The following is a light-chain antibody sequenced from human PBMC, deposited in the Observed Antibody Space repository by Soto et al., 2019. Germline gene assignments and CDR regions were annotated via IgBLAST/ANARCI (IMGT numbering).Light chain of an antibody. CDR1: QSVSSSY. CDR2: GAS. CDR3: QQYGSSPNT. J-gene: IGKJ2*01. V-gene: IGKV3-20*01. Sequence: EIVLTQSPGTLSLSPGERATLSCRASQSVSSSYLAWYQHKPGQAPRLLIYGASSRATGIPDRFSGSGSGTDFTLTISRLEPEDFAVYYCQQYGSSPNTFSQGTKLKIK.